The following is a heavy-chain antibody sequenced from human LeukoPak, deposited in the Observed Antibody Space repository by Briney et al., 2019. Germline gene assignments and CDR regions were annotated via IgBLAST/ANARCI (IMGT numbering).Heavy chain of an antibody. V-gene: IGHV1-2*02. CDR3: ASSGFGSGYYYSDY. CDR2: INPNSGGT. D-gene: IGHD3-22*01. Sequence: ASVKVSCKTSGYTFTAYHLHWVRQAPGQGLEWVGWINPNSGGTNYPQKFQGRVTMTRDTAISTAYMELNSLRSDDTAVYYCASSGFGSGYYYSDYWGQGTLVTVSS. CDR1: GYTFTAYH. J-gene: IGHJ4*02.